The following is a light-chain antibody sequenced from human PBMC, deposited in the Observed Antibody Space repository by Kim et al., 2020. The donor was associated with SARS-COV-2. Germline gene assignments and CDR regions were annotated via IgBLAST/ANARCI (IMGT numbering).Light chain of an antibody. CDR1: QSANIN. V-gene: IGKV3-15*01. Sequence: VSPTERPTLLCRASQSANINLAWYQQEPCQAPRLLIYGASTRATDNPARFSGRMSGTDFTLTNSCLQSEDFAVYYCQQYDKWPLTFGGGTKVDIK. CDR2: GAS. J-gene: IGKJ4*01. CDR3: QQYDKWPLT.